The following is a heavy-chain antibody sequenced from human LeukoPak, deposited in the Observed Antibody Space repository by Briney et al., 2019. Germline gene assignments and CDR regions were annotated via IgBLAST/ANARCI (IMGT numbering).Heavy chain of an antibody. Sequence: ASVKVSCKASGYSFTNYGISWVRQAPGQGLEWMGWISAYNDNAHYAQGLEGRVTMTSETSTRTAYMELSRLRSEDTAVYYCARDGLAVAQGGFDPWGQGTLVTVSS. CDR2: ISAYNDNA. J-gene: IGHJ5*02. D-gene: IGHD6-19*01. V-gene: IGHV1-18*01. CDR3: ARDGLAVAQGGFDP. CDR1: GYSFTNYG.